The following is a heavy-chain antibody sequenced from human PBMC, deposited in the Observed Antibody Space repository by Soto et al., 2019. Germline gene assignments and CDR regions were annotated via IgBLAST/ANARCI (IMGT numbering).Heavy chain of an antibody. D-gene: IGHD3-10*01. CDR1: GFTFSSYA. CDR3: AKVQLILWFGDLYYFDY. J-gene: IGHJ4*02. V-gene: IGHV3-23*01. Sequence: GGSLRLSCAASGFTFSSYAMSWVRQAPGKGLEWVSAISGSGGSTYYADSVKGRFTISRDNSKNTLYLQMNSLRAEDTAVYYCAKVQLILWFGDLYYFDYWGQGTLVTVSS. CDR2: ISGSGGST.